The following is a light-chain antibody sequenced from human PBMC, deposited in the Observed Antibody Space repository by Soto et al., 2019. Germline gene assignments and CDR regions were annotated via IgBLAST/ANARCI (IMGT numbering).Light chain of an antibody. CDR2: WAS. CDR3: QQHYTTPYT. CDR1: QSVLYSSNNNNY. Sequence: DIVMTQSPDSLAVSLGERATINYKSSQSVLYSSNNNNYLAWYQQKPGQSPKLLIYWASTRESGVPDRFSGSGSGTDFTLTISSLQAEDVAVYYCQQHYTTPYTFGQGTKLEIK. V-gene: IGKV4-1*01. J-gene: IGKJ2*01.